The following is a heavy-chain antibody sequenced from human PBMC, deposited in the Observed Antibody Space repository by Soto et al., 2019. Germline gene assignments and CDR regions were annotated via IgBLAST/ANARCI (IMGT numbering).Heavy chain of an antibody. Sequence: PSETLSLTCAVSGGSISSGGYYWSWIRKPPGKGQEWNGYIYYSGSTNYNPSLKSQVTITVDTSKNQFSLKLSSLTAADTALYYCAIGYLLLWFGEKVYYGMDVWGQGTTVTVSS. D-gene: IGHD3-10*01. CDR1: GGSISSGGYY. V-gene: IGHV4-61*08. J-gene: IGHJ6*02. CDR2: IYYSGST. CDR3: AIGYLLLWFGEKVYYGMDV.